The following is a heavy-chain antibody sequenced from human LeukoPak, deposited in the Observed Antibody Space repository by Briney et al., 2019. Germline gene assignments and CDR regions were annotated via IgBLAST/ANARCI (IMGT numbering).Heavy chain of an antibody. CDR2: INPNSGGT. V-gene: IGHV1-2*06. J-gene: IGHJ4*02. Sequence: ASVTVSCKASGYTFTGYYMHWVRQAPGQGLEWMGRINPNSGGTNYAQKFQGRVTMTRDTSISTAYMELSRLRSDDTAVYYCARVSALYDSSGYYYHFDYWGQGTLVTVSS. CDR1: GYTFTGYY. D-gene: IGHD3-22*01. CDR3: ARVSALYDSSGYYYHFDY.